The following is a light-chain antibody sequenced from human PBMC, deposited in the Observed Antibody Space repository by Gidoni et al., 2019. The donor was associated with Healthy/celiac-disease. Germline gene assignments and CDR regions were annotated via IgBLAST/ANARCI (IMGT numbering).Light chain of an antibody. V-gene: IGKV1-5*03. CDR2: KAS. Sequence: IQMTQSPSTLSASVGDRVTITCRASQSISSRLAWYQQKPGKAPKLLIYKASSLESGVPSRFSSSGSGTKFTLTISSLQPDDFATYYCQQYNSYSSWTFGQGTKVEIK. CDR3: QQYNSYSSWT. J-gene: IGKJ1*01. CDR1: QSISSR.